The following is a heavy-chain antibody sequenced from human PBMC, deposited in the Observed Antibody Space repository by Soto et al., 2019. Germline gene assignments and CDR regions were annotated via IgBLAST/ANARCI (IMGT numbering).Heavy chain of an antibody. CDR3: ATGSYGWGSYFKAYFDF. Sequence: SETLSLTCSVSGGSISSTGYYWSWIRQTPGKGLEWIGYIYHTGSTKYTPSLKRRLSISIDTSKNQFSLRLSSLTAADTALYYCATGSYGWGSYFKAYFDFWAQGSLVAVSS. CDR1: GGSISSTGYY. V-gene: IGHV4-31*03. J-gene: IGHJ4*02. D-gene: IGHD3-10*01. CDR2: IYHTGST.